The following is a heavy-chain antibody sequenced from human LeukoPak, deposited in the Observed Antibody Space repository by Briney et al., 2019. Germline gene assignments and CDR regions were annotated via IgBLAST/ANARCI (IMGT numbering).Heavy chain of an antibody. CDR3: AREEVVVPAAIWEYYYYGMDV. D-gene: IGHD2-2*01. V-gene: IGHV1-2*06. J-gene: IGHJ6*02. Sequence: GASVKVSCKASGYTFTGYYMHWVRQAPGQGLEWMGRINPNSGGTNYAQKFQGRVTMTRDTSISTAYMELSRLRSDDTAVYYCAREEVVVPAAIWEYYYYGMDVWGQGTTVTVSS. CDR1: GYTFTGYY. CDR2: INPNSGGT.